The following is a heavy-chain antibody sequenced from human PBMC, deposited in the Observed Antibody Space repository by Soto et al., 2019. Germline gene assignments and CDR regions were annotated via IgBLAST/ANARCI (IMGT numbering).Heavy chain of an antibody. Sequence: ASVKVSCKASGYTFTSYDINWVRQATGQGLEWMGWMNPNSGNTGYAQKFQGRVTMTRNTSISTAYMELSSLRSGDTAVYYCARFVPVLLWFGELSEAFDIWGQGTMVTVSS. CDR1: GYTFTSYD. CDR3: ARFVPVLLWFGELSEAFDI. V-gene: IGHV1-8*01. D-gene: IGHD3-10*01. J-gene: IGHJ3*02. CDR2: MNPNSGNT.